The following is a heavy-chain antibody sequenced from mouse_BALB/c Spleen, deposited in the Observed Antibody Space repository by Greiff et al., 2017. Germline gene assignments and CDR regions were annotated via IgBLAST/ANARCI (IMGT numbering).Heavy chain of an antibody. CDR2: INSNGGST. Sequence: DVMLVESGGGLVQPGGSLKLSCAASGFTFSSYGMSWVRQTPDKRLELVATINSNGGSTYYPDSVKGRFTISRDNAKNTLYLQMSSLKSEDTAMYYCARRGGYSYFDYWGQGTTLTVSS. CDR3: ARRGGYSYFDY. J-gene: IGHJ2*01. V-gene: IGHV5-6-3*01. D-gene: IGHD2-3*01. CDR1: GFTFSSYG.